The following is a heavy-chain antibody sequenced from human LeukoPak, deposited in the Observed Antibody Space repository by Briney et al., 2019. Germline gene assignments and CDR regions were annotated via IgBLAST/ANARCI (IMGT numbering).Heavy chain of an antibody. Sequence: GESLRISCKGSGYSFTGYWISWVRQMPGKGLEWMGRIDPSDSYTNYSPSFQGHVTISADKSISTAYLQWSSLKASDTAMYYCARNVKGYDYGDYGWFDPWGQGTLVTVSS. CDR3: ARNVKGYDYGDYGWFDP. D-gene: IGHD4-17*01. V-gene: IGHV5-10-1*01. CDR1: GYSFTGYW. CDR2: IDPSDSYT. J-gene: IGHJ5*02.